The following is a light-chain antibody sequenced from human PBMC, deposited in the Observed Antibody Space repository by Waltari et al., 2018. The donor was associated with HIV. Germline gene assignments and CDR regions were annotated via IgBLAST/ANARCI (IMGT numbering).Light chain of an antibody. CDR1: QSIGSW. Sequence: IQMTQSPSTLSASVGDRVTITCRASQSIGSWLAWYQQKPEKPPKLLIFRASSLKSGVPSRCGSSGSGTEFSFTISSLQADYFATYYCQQYSTLGTFGQGTKVEIK. J-gene: IGKJ1*01. CDR3: QQYSTLGT. CDR2: RAS. V-gene: IGKV1-5*03.